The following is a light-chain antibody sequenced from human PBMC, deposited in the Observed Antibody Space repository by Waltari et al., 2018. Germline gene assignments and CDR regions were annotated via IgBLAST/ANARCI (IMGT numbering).Light chain of an antibody. V-gene: IGLV1-44*01. J-gene: IGLJ7*01. Sequence: QSALTQAPSASGTPGQRVTIPCSGRSCNIGRNDVNWYHQVPGTAPKLLIFGTHRRPSGVPDRFSGSRSGTSVSLAISGLQSGDEGDYYCAVWDDRLNGVVFGGGTQLTVL. CDR1: SCNIGRND. CDR2: GTH. CDR3: AVWDDRLNGVV.